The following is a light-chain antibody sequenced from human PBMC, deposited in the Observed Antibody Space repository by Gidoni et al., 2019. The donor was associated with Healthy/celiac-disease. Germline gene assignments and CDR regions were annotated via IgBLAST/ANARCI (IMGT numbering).Light chain of an antibody. Sequence: QSALTQPASVSGSPGQAITIPCTGTSSDVGGYNYVSWYQQHPGKAPKLMIYDVSNRPSGVSNRFSASKSGNTASLTISGLQTEDEADYYCSSYTSSSTLCVFGGGTKLTVL. V-gene: IGLV2-14*01. CDR3: SSYTSSSTLCV. J-gene: IGLJ3*02. CDR2: DVS. CDR1: SSDVGGYNY.